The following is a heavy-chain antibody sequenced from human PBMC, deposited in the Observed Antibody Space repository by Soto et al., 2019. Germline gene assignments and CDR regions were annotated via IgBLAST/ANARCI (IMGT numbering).Heavy chain of an antibody. Sequence: WWSLRLSCSASVFTFGNYWTHWVRQAPGRGLEWVSRMNSDGSSTNYADSAKGRFTVSRDNAKNTLYLQMNSLRAEDTAVYYCATAEVDYWGPGTLVTVSS. V-gene: IGHV3-74*01. CDR3: ATAEVDY. CDR1: VFTFGNYW. J-gene: IGHJ4*02. CDR2: MNSDGSST.